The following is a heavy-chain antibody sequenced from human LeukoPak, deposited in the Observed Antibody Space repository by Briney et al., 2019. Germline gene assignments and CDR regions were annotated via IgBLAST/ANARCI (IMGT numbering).Heavy chain of an antibody. CDR3: AGSTVTTTYYYYYGMDV. V-gene: IGHV3-23*01. CDR2: ISGSGGST. Sequence: TGGSLRLSCAASGFTFSSYAMSWVRQAPGKGLEWVSAISGSGGSTYYADSVKGRFTISRDNSKNTLYLQMNSLRAEDTAVYYCAGSTVTTTYYYYYGMDVWGQGTTVTVSS. D-gene: IGHD4-17*01. J-gene: IGHJ6*02. CDR1: GFTFSSYA.